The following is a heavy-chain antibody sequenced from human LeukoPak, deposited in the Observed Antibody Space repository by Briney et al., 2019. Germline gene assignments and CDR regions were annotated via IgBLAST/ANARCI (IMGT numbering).Heavy chain of an antibody. V-gene: IGHV1-69*13. J-gene: IGHJ5*02. CDR2: IIPIFGTA. Sequence: SSVKVCCKASGGTFSSYAISWVRQAPGQGLDWMGGIIPIFGTANYAQKFQGRVTITADESTSTAYMELSSLRSEDTAVYYCARAGDILTGYYNLHWFDPWGQGTLVTVSS. CDR1: GGTFSSYA. CDR3: ARAGDILTGYYNLHWFDP. D-gene: IGHD3-9*01.